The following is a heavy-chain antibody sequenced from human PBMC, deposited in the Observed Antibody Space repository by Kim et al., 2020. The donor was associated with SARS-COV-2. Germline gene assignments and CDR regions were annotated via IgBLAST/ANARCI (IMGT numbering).Heavy chain of an antibody. V-gene: IGHV4-39*01. CDR2: IYYSGST. CDR1: GGSISSSSYY. Sequence: SETLSLTCTVSGGSISSSSYYWGWIRQPPGKGLEWIGSIYYSGSTYYNPSLKSRVTISVDTSKNQFSLKLSSVTAADTAVYYCARLEMATIHVDYWGQGT. CDR3: ARLEMATIHVDY. J-gene: IGHJ4*02. D-gene: IGHD5-12*01.